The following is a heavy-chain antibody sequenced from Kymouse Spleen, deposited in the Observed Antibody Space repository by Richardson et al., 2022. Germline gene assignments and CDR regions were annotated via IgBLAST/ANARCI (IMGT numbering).Heavy chain of an antibody. J-gene: IGHJ5*02. CDR2: ISWNSGSI. CDR1: GFTFDDYA. D-gene: IGHD6-19*01. CDR3: AKDTEGAVAGGWFDP. V-gene: IGHV3-9*01. Sequence: EVQLVESGGGLVQPGRSLRLSCAASGFTFDDYAMHWVRQAPGKGLEWVSGISWNSGSIGYADSVKGRFTISRDNAKNSLYLQMNSLRAEDTALYYCAKDTEGAVAGGWFDPWGQGTLVTVSS.